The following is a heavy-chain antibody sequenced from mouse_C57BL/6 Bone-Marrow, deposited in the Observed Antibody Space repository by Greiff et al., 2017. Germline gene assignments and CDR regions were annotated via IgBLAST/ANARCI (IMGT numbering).Heavy chain of an antibody. CDR3: ARYEYDLAWFAY. J-gene: IGHJ3*01. V-gene: IGHV5-4*03. D-gene: IGHD2-4*01. CDR2: ISDGGSYT. CDR1: GFTFSSYA. Sequence: EVKLMESGGGLVKPGGSLKLSCAASGFTFSSYAMSWVRQTPEKRLEWVATISDGGSYTYYPDNVKGRFTISRDNAKNNLYLQMSHLKSEDTAMYYCARYEYDLAWFAYWGQGTLVTVSA.